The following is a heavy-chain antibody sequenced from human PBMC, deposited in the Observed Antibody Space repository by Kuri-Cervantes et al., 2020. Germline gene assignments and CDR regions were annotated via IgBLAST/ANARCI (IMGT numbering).Heavy chain of an antibody. CDR3: ARVTGGVRKLDY. D-gene: IGHD3-16*01. CDR2: ISYDGSNK. Sequence: GESLKISCAASGFTFSSYAMHWVCQAPGKGLEWVAVISYDGSNKYYADSVKGRFTISRDNAKNTLYLQMNSLRAEDTAVYYCARVTGGVRKLDYWGQGTLVTVSS. J-gene: IGHJ4*02. CDR1: GFTFSSYA. V-gene: IGHV3-30-3*01.